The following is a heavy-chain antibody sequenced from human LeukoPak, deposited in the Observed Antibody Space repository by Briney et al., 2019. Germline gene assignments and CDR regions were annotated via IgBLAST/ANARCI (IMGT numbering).Heavy chain of an antibody. D-gene: IGHD3-22*01. J-gene: IGHJ4*02. CDR2: IYHSGST. Sequence: PSETLSLTCAVSGGSISSGGYSWSWIRQPPGKGLEWIGYIYHSGSTYYNPSLKSRVTISVDRSKNQFSLKLSSVTAADTAVYYCARGMSRVVMLYYFDYWGQGTLVTVSS. CDR1: GGSISSGGYS. CDR3: ARGMSRVVMLYYFDY. V-gene: IGHV4-30-2*01.